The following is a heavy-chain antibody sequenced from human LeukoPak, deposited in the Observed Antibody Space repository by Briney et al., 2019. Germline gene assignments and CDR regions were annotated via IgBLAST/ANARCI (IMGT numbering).Heavy chain of an antibody. D-gene: IGHD2-15*01. J-gene: IGHJ5*02. CDR1: GYTFTSYY. CDR3: ARGYCSGGSCYGWFDP. Sequence: ASVKVSCKASGYTFTSYYMHWVRQAPGQGLEWMGIINPSGGSTSYAQKFQGRVTMTRDTSTSTVYMELSSLRSDDTAVYYCARGYCSGGSCYGWFDPWGQGTLVTVSS. V-gene: IGHV1-46*01. CDR2: INPSGGST.